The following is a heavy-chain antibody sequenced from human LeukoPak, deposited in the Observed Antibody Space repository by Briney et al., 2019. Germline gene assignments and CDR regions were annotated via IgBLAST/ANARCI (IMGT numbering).Heavy chain of an antibody. D-gene: IGHD4-11*01. V-gene: IGHV3-30*18. CDR1: GFTFSSYG. Sequence: GGSLRLSCAASGFTFSSYGMHWVRQAPGKGLEWVAVISYDGSNKYYADSVKGRFTISRDNSKNTLYLQVNSLRAEDTAVYYCAKDQPTVTTFDYWGQGTLVTVSS. J-gene: IGHJ4*02. CDR3: AKDQPTVTTFDY. CDR2: ISYDGSNK.